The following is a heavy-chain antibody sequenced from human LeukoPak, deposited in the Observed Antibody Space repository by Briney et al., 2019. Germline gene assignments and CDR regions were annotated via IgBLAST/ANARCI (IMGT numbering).Heavy chain of an antibody. CDR1: GGSFSGYY. D-gene: IGHD3-22*01. J-gene: IGHJ4*02. Sequence: PSETLSLTCAVYGGSFSGYYWRWIRQPPGKGLEWIGSIYYSGSTYYNPSLKSRVTISVDTSKNQFSLKLSSVTAADTAVYYCATGDGDRYYDSSGDLDYWGQGTLVTVSS. CDR2: IYYSGST. CDR3: ATGDGDRYYDSSGDLDY. V-gene: IGHV4-34*01.